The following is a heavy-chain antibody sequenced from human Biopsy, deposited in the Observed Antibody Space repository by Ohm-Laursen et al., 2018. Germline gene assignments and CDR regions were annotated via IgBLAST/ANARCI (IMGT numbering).Heavy chain of an antibody. D-gene: IGHD1-1*01. J-gene: IGHJ6*02. V-gene: IGHV3-9*01. Sequence: SLRLSCLASGFTFDDYAMHWVRQAPGKGLEWVSGISWHSGSRGYADSVKGRFTISRDNAKKLLYLQMNSLRAEDTALYYCAKDVRVKVQLDGMDVWGQGTTVTVSS. CDR1: GFTFDDYA. CDR2: ISWHSGSR. CDR3: AKDVRVKVQLDGMDV.